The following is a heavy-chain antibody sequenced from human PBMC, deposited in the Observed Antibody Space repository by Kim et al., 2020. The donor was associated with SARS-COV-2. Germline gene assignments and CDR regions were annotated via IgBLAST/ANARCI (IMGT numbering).Heavy chain of an antibody. CDR3: AKGDFIVGYGMDV. D-gene: IGHD2-21*01. Sequence: AETGQGRFTSSRDNSKNTLYRQMNSLRAEDTAVYYCAKGDFIVGYGMDVWGQGTTVTVSS. J-gene: IGHJ6*02. V-gene: IGHV3-23*03.